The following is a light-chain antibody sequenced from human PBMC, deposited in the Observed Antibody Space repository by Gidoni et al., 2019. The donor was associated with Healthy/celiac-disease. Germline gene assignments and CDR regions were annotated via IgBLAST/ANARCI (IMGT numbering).Light chain of an antibody. J-gene: IGKJ3*01. CDR3: QQYNNWPPAFT. CDR1: QSVSSN. Sequence: EIVMTQSPATLSGSPGERATLSCRASQSVSSNLAWYQQKPGQAPRLLIYGASTRATGIPARFSGSGSGTEFTLTISSLQSEDFAVYYCQQYNNWPPAFTFGPGTKVDIK. V-gene: IGKV3-15*01. CDR2: GAS.